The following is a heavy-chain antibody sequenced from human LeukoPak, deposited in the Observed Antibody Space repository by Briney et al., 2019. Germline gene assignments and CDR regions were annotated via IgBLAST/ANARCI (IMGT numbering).Heavy chain of an antibody. V-gene: IGHV3-72*01. CDR2: IRHKVRSYTT. Sequence: GGSLRLSCVASGFTFGDHYMDWVRQAPGKGLEWVGRIRHKVRSYTTEYAASVKGRFTISRDDSKNSLYLQMNSLKTEDTAVYYCARGQEYSSSWYVGDRWGQGTLVTVS. CDR1: GFTFGDHY. CDR3: ARGQEYSSSWYVGDR. D-gene: IGHD6-13*01. J-gene: IGHJ5*02.